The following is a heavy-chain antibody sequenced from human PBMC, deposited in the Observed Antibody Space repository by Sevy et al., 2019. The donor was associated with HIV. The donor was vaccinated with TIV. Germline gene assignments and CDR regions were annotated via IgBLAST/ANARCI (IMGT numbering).Heavy chain of an antibody. J-gene: IGHJ4*02. Sequence: ASVKVSCKASGYTFTSYYIHWVRQAPGQGLECMGIINPRGGGTNYAQKFQGRVTFTRETSTSTVYMELSSLRAGDTAVYYCARVGSCGGDCYYSDYWGQGTQVTVSS. D-gene: IGHD2-21*02. CDR2: INPRGGGT. CDR1: GYTFTSYY. CDR3: ARVGSCGGDCYYSDY. V-gene: IGHV1-46*01.